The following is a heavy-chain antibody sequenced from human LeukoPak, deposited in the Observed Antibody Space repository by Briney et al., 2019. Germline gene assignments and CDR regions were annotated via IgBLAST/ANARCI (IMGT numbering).Heavy chain of an antibody. Sequence: GGSLRLSCAASGFSFSKYDLNWVRRAPGKGLEWISAIDNGGFHIYYADSVKGRFTISRDNSKNTLYLQMNSLKAEDTAVYYCAKESGYSSGWDYFDSWGQGTLVTVSS. J-gene: IGHJ4*02. CDR2: IDNGGFHI. CDR1: GFSFSKYD. CDR3: AKESGYSSGWDYFDS. V-gene: IGHV3-23*03. D-gene: IGHD3-10*01.